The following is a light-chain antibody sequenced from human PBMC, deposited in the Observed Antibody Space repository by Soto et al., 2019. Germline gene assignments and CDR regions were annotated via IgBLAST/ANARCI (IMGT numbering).Light chain of an antibody. V-gene: IGKV3D-20*02. Sequence: EFVLTQSPVTLPLSQGERATLSCRGQSVSRSYLGWYQQKPGQAPRLLIYGASIRAAGIPDRFSGSRSGTEFTLTINSLEPEDFAVYYCQQRNVWPPITFGQGTRLEIK. CDR1: QSVSRSY. CDR3: QQRNVWPPIT. J-gene: IGKJ5*01. CDR2: GAS.